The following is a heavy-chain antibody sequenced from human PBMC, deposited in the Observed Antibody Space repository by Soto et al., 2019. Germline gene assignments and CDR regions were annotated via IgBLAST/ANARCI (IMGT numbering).Heavy chain of an antibody. Sequence: EVQLLESGGGLVQPGGSLRLSCAGSGFTFSTYAMSWVRQAPGKGLEWVSTISGSGGKSYYADSVKGRFTISRDNSQDTLYLQMNRLRAEDTGVYFCGKEKGDSSGPWYYYGMDVWGQGTTVTVSS. V-gene: IGHV3-23*01. CDR2: ISGSGGKS. J-gene: IGHJ6*02. D-gene: IGHD6-19*01. CDR3: GKEKGDSSGPWYYYGMDV. CDR1: GFTFSTYA.